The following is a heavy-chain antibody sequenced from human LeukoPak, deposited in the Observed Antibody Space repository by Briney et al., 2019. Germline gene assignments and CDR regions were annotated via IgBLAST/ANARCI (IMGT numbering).Heavy chain of an antibody. Sequence: PSETLSLTCAVSGGSFSGYYWSWIRQPPGKGLEWIGEINHSGSTNCNPSLKSRVTISVDTSKNQFSLKLSSVTAADTAVYYCARGGGVFNRVPAAIRSGWFDPWGQGTLVTVSS. CDR3: ARGGGVFNRVPAAIRSGWFDP. V-gene: IGHV4-34*01. CDR2: INHSGST. D-gene: IGHD2-2*02. CDR1: GGSFSGYY. J-gene: IGHJ5*02.